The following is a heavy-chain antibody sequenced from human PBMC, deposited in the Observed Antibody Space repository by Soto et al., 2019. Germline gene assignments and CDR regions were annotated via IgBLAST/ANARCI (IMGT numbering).Heavy chain of an antibody. V-gene: IGHV4-34*01. Sequence: SETLSLTCAVYGGSFSGYYWSWIRQPPGKGLEWIGEINHSGSTNYNPSLKSRVTRSVDTSKNQFSLKLSSVTAADTALYYCARGGDSSSFSEFDSWGQEPLVTVS. J-gene: IGHJ4*02. D-gene: IGHD6-13*01. CDR2: INHSGST. CDR1: GGSFSGYY. CDR3: ARGGDSSSFSEFDS.